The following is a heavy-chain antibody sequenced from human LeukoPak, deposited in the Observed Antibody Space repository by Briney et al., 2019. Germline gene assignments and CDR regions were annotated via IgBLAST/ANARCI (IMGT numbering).Heavy chain of an antibody. Sequence: GGSLRLSCAASGFIFSDYYMSWIRQAAGKGLEWDSYISSSGSTMYYTDSVKGRFTISRDNAKDSLYLQMNSLRAEDTAVYYCAIDPGSGYEEHFDYWGQGTLVTVSS. CDR1: GFIFSDYY. CDR2: ISSSGSTM. J-gene: IGHJ4*02. V-gene: IGHV3-11*01. D-gene: IGHD5-12*01. CDR3: AIDPGSGYEEHFDY.